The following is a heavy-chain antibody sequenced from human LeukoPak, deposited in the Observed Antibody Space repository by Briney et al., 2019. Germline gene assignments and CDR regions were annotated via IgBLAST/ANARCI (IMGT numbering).Heavy chain of an antibody. Sequence: GGSLRLSCAASGFTFSSYAMSWVRQAPGKGLEWVSAISGSGGSTYYADSVKGRFTISRDNSKNTLYLQMNSLRAEDTAVYYCAKDNWNLRNYYYYYMDVWGKGTTVTVSS. V-gene: IGHV3-23*01. CDR2: ISGSGGST. CDR3: AKDNWNLRNYYYYYMDV. J-gene: IGHJ6*03. D-gene: IGHD1-20*01. CDR1: GFTFSSYA.